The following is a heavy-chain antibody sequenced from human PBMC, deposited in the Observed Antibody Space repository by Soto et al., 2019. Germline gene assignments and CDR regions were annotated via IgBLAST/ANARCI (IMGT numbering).Heavy chain of an antibody. D-gene: IGHD2-2*01. CDR1: GFSFRSYA. CDR3: ARARLDTPALEY. J-gene: IGHJ4*02. V-gene: IGHV3-30-3*01. Sequence: QVQLVESGGGVVQPGRSLRLSCAASGFSFRSYAMHWVRQAPGKGLEGVAVMSYDGSDKDYADSVKGRFTISRDNSKNTLYLQMSSLRAEGTAVYYCARARLDTPALEYWGQGTLVTVSS. CDR2: MSYDGSDK.